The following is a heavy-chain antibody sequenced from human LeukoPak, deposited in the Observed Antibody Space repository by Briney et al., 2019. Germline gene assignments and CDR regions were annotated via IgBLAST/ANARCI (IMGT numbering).Heavy chain of an antibody. CDR3: AKDLARLGFCSGGSCYRGGLFDY. D-gene: IGHD2-15*01. CDR2: ISWNSGNI. CDR1: GFNFDDYA. Sequence: PGRSLRLSCAASGFNFDDYAMHWVRPAPGKGLEWVSGISWNSGNIGYAVSVKGRFTISRDNAKNSLYLQMNSLRAEDTVLYFCAKDLARLGFCSGGSCYRGGLFDYWGQGTLVTVSS. J-gene: IGHJ4*02. V-gene: IGHV3-9*01.